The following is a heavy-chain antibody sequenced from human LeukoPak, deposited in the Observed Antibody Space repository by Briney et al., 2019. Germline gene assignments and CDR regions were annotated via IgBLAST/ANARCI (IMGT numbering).Heavy chain of an antibody. V-gene: IGHV1-69*13. D-gene: IGHD2-2*01. CDR1: VGTFSSYA. Sequence: ASVKVSCKASVGTFSSYAISWVRQAPGQGLEWMGGIIPIFGTANYAQKFQGRVTITADESTSTAYMELSSLRSEDTAVYYCAREGDDIVVVPAAAPHWFDPWGQGTLVTVSS. CDR2: IIPIFGTA. J-gene: IGHJ5*02. CDR3: AREGDDIVVVPAAAPHWFDP.